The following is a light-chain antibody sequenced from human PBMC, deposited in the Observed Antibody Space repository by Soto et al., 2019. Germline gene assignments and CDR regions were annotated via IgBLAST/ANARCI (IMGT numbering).Light chain of an antibody. Sequence: EVVLTQSPGTLSLSPGERATLSCRASLSISDSHLAWYQQKPGQAPRLVIFATSSRATGIPDRFSGSGSGTDFTLTISRLEPEDFAVYYCHHYGTSPQTFGQGTKVDI. J-gene: IGKJ1*01. CDR2: ATS. CDR1: LSISDSH. CDR3: HHYGTSPQT. V-gene: IGKV3-20*01.